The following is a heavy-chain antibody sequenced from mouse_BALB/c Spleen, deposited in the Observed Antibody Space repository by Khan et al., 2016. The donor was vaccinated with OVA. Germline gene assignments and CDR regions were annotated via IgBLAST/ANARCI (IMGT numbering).Heavy chain of an antibody. J-gene: IGHJ3*01. Sequence: QVQLQQSGAELVKPGASVKLSCKTSGYIFTSYWIQWVKQRPGQGLGWIGQIFPGTGTTYYNENFKGKATLTVDTSSSTAYMHLSSLNSEDSAVYFCARGYFGIYELVFWGQGTLVTVSP. D-gene: IGHD1-1*02. CDR1: GYIFTSYW. V-gene: IGHV1S132*01. CDR2: IFPGTGTT. CDR3: ARGYFGIYELVF.